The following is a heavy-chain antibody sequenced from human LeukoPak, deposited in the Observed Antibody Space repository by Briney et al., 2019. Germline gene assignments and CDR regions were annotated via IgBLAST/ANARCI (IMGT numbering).Heavy chain of an antibody. Sequence: GGSLRLSCAASGFTFSSYAMHWVRQAPGKGLEWVAIISYDGSNKYYADSVKGRFTISRDNSKNTLYLQMNSLRAEDTAVYYCAKVVGYDILTGYSPDYWGQGTLVTVSS. D-gene: IGHD3-9*01. CDR1: GFTFSSYA. CDR2: ISYDGSNK. CDR3: AKVVGYDILTGYSPDY. J-gene: IGHJ4*02. V-gene: IGHV3-30*04.